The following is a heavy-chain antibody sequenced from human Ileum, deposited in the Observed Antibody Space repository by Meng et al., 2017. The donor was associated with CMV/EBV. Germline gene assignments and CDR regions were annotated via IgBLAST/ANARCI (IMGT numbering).Heavy chain of an antibody. Sequence: GESLKISCAASGFTFSSCSLTWVRQAPGKGLDWVSTISSSSSSIYHAGSVRSRFSNSRDNAENSLYLQMDNLRVEDAAVYFCVSGLCSDTGWPEYWGQGTLVTVSS. V-gene: IGHV3-21*01. J-gene: IGHJ4*02. CDR3: VSGLCSDTGWPEY. CDR2: ISSSSSSI. D-gene: IGHD2-2*01. CDR1: GFTFSSCS.